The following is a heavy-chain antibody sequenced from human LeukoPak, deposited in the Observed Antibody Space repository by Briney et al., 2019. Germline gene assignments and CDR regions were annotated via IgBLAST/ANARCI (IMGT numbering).Heavy chain of an antibody. J-gene: IGHJ4*02. CDR3: ARGSSGWYPGYYFDY. CDR2: TYTSGST. Sequence: PSETLSLTCTVSGGSISSYYWSWIRQPAGKGLEWIGRTYTSGSTNYNPSLKSRVTMSVDTSKNQFSLKLSSVTAADTAVYYCARGSSGWYPGYYFDYWGQGTLVTVSS. CDR1: GGSISSYY. D-gene: IGHD6-19*01. V-gene: IGHV4-4*07.